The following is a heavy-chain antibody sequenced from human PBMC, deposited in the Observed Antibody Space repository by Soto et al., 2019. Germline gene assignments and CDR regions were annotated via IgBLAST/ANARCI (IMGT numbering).Heavy chain of an antibody. V-gene: IGHV1-18*01. Sequence: ASEKVSCRAYGYTFTSYGISWVRQAPGQGLGWMGWISAYNGNTNYAQKLQGRVTMTTDTSTSTAYMELRSLRSDDTAVYYCARSRRAYCGGDCYPEKAFDIWGQGTMVTVSS. CDR2: ISAYNGNT. D-gene: IGHD2-21*02. J-gene: IGHJ3*02. CDR3: ARSRRAYCGGDCYPEKAFDI. CDR1: GYTFTSYG.